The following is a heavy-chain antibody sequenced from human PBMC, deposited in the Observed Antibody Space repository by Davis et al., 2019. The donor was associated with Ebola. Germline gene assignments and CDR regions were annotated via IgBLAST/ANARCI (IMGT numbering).Heavy chain of an antibody. D-gene: IGHD5-18*01. V-gene: IGHV4-4*07. Sequence: MPSETLSLTCSVSGGSLSSYYWSWIRQPAGKGLEWIGRIYTSGSTNYSPSLKSRVTMSVDTSKNQFSLKLSSVTAADTAVYYCAREHPGYSYGSDAFDIWGQGTMVTVSS. CDR1: GGSLSSYY. CDR2: IYTSGST. J-gene: IGHJ3*02. CDR3: AREHPGYSYGSDAFDI.